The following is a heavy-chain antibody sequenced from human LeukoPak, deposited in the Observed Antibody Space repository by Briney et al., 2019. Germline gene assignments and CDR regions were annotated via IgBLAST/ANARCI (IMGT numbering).Heavy chain of an antibody. D-gene: IGHD2-2*01. Sequence: SETLSLTCTVSGDSINIYYWTWIRQPPGKGLEWIGYIYYSGSTNYNPSLKSRVTISVDTSRNQFSLKLDSVAAADTAVYYCARQVPYTSRPDYWGQGTLVTVSS. CDR1: GDSINIYY. CDR3: ARQVPYTSRPDY. CDR2: IYYSGST. J-gene: IGHJ4*02. V-gene: IGHV4-59*08.